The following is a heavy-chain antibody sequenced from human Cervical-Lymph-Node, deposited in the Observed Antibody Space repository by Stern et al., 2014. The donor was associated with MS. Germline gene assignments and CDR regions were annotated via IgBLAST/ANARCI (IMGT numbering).Heavy chain of an antibody. Sequence: EVQLVESGGGLVRPGESLRLSCAASGFAFNSYSMNWVRQAPGKGLEWVSSISSGNTYIYYADSVKGRFTISRDNAKRSVYLQMSSLRAEDTAIYYCARHRDSDIILRVPWFDPWGQGTLVTVSS. D-gene: IGHD2-8*01. V-gene: IGHV3-21*01. CDR3: ARHRDSDIILRVPWFDP. CDR2: ISSGNTYI. CDR1: GFAFNSYS. J-gene: IGHJ5*02.